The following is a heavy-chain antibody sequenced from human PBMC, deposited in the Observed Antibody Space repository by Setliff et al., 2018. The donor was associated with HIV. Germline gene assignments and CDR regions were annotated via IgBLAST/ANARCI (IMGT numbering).Heavy chain of an antibody. CDR3: ASRVYYYDSSGYLREEGFDP. D-gene: IGHD3-22*01. J-gene: IGHJ5*02. CDR2: IYYSGST. V-gene: IGHV4-39*01. CDR1: GGSISNSRHY. Sequence: SETLSLTCTVSGGSISNSRHYWSWIRQPPGKGLEWIGSIYYSGSTYYNPSLKSRVTISVDTSKNQFSLKLSSVTAADAAVYYCASRVYYYDSSGYLREEGFDPWGQGTLVT.